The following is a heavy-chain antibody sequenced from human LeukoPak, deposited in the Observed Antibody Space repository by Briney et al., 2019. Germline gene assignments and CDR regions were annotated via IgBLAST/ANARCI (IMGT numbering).Heavy chain of an antibody. CDR1: GGSISSGSYY. J-gene: IGHJ5*02. V-gene: IGHV4-61*01. D-gene: IGHD3-22*01. Sequence: PSQTLSLTCTVSGGSISSGSYYWSWIRQPPGKGLEWIGYILSSGSTHHNPSLKSRVTISVDTSKNQFSLKLSSVTAADTAVYYCASIPTETYYYDSSGPQRGFDPWGQGTLVTVSS. CDR2: ILSSGST. CDR3: ASIPTETYYYDSSGPQRGFDP.